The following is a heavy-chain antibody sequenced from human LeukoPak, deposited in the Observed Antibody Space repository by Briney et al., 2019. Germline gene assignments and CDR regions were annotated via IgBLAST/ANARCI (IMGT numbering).Heavy chain of an antibody. CDR3: ARHRDPYYDFWSGYYTLDYYYGMDV. D-gene: IGHD3-3*01. CDR2: IYYSGST. J-gene: IGHJ6*02. V-gene: IGHV4-30-4*01. Sequence: SQTLSLTCTVSGGSISSGDYYWSWIRQPPGKGLEWIGYIYYSGSTYYNPSLKSRVTISVDTSKNQFSLKLSSVTAADTAVYYCARHRDPYYDFWSGYYTLDYYYGMDVWGQGTTVTVSS. CDR1: GGSISSGDYY.